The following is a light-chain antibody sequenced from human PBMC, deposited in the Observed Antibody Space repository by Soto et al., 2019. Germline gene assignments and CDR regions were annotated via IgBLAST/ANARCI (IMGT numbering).Light chain of an antibody. CDR1: SSDVGAYDF. J-gene: IGLJ1*01. V-gene: IGLV2-14*03. Sequence: QSALTQPASVPVSPGQSITISCTGTSSDVGAYDFVSWYQQHPDKAPKLMIYEVSNRPSGVSNRFSGSKSVNTATLTISGLQAEDEADYCCSSYTSSSTRVFGTGTKVTVL. CDR3: SSYTSSSTRV. CDR2: EVS.